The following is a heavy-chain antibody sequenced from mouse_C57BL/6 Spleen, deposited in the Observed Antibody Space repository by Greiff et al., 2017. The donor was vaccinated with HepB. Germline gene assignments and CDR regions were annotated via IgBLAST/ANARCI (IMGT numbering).Heavy chain of an antibody. D-gene: IGHD1-1*01. CDR3: ARRGIYYYGSSYYFDY. Sequence: QVQLQQPGAELVKPGASVKLSCKASGYTFTSYWMQWVKQRPGQGLEWIGEIDPSDSYTNYNQKFKGKATLTVDTSSSTAYMQLRSLTSEDSAVYYCARRGIYYYGSSYYFDYWGQGTTLTVSS. CDR2: IDPSDSYT. V-gene: IGHV1-50*01. J-gene: IGHJ2*01. CDR1: GYTFTSYW.